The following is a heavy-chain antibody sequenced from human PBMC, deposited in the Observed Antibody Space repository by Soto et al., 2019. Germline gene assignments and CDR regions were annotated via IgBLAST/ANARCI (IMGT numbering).Heavy chain of an antibody. CDR1: GFTFTTYA. J-gene: IGHJ5*02. V-gene: IGHV3-23*01. D-gene: IGHD3-10*01. CDR2: ISASGDIT. CDR3: AKDSNLIPWGSNH. Sequence: EVQLLESGGGLIQPGGSLRLSCAASGFTFTTYAMRWVRQAPGKGLEWVSAISASGDITYYADSVKGRFTISRDSSKNTLSLHMNDLRAEDTAIYCCAKDSNLIPWGSNHWGQGTLVTVSS.